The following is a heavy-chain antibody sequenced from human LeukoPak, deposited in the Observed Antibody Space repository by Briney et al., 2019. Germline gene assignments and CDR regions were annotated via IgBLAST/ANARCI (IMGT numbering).Heavy chain of an antibody. J-gene: IGHJ2*01. CDR2: ISSSGSYI. CDR3: AKVLTAYWYFDL. V-gene: IGHV3-21*01. D-gene: IGHD2-21*02. Sequence: GGSLRLSCAASGFIFSSSSLHWVRQAPGKGLEWVSSISSSGSYIYYADSVKGRFTISRDNAKNSLFLQMSSLRAEDTAVYYCAKVLTAYWYFDLWGRGTLVTVSS. CDR1: GFIFSSSS.